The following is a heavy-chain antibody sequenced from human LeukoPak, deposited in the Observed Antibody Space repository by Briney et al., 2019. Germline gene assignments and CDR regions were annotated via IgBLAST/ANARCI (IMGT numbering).Heavy chain of an antibody. CDR2: IISSSSVI. J-gene: IGHJ4*02. D-gene: IGHD3-16*01. V-gene: IGHV3-48*01. Sequence: GGSLRLSCSTSGFTFSSYSMNWVRQAPGKGLEWISYIISSSSVIYYADSVKGRFTISRDNAKSSLYLQMNSLRAEDTAVYYCARARPGYDTPPYYFDFWGQGTLVTVSS. CDR3: ARARPGYDTPPYYFDF. CDR1: GFTFSSYS.